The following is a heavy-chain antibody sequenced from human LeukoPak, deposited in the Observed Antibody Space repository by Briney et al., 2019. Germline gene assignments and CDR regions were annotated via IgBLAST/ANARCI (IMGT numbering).Heavy chain of an antibody. D-gene: IGHD3-16*01. V-gene: IGHV3-7*01. CDR2: INQDGSGK. J-gene: IGHJ4*02. CDR3: VRHALRDGY. CDR1: GFTFSSYW. Sequence: GGSLRLSCAASGFTFSSYWMNWIRQAPGKGLEWVANINQDGSGKYYLDSVKGRFTISRDNAKNSVYLQMNSLSAEDTAVYYCVRHALRDGYWGQGTLVTVSS.